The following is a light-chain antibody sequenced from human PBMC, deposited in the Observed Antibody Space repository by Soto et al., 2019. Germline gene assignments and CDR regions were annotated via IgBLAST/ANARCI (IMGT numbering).Light chain of an antibody. CDR3: QQYNSYPWT. V-gene: IGKV1-5*02. Sequence: IQMTQSPSTLSASVGDRVTIICRASQRITNWLAWYQQRPGKAPKLLIYDASSLQSGVPSRFSGSGSGTVFTLTINSLQPDDFATYYCQQYNSYPWTFGQGTKVDIK. CDR2: DAS. CDR1: QRITNW. J-gene: IGKJ1*01.